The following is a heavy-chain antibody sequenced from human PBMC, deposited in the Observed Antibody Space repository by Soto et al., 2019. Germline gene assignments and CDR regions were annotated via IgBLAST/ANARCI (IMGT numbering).Heavy chain of an antibody. V-gene: IGHV2-5*02. D-gene: IGHD2-15*01. CDR1: GFSLSTSGVG. Sequence: QITLKESGPTLVKPTQTLTLTCTFSGFSLSTSGVGVAWIRQPPGKALEWLALIYWDDDKRYRPSLESRLTITKDTSKNQVVLTTTNMASVDTATYSCAYLPCSGGSCYWFSFSGMDVWGQGTTVTVSS. CDR3: AYLPCSGGSCYWFSFSGMDV. CDR2: IYWDDDK. J-gene: IGHJ6*02.